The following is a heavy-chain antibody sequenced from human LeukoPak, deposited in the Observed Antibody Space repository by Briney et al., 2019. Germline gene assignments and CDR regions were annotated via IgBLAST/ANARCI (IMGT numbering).Heavy chain of an antibody. Sequence: GRSLRLSCAASGFTFSSYAMHWVRQAPGKGLEWVAVISYDGSNKYYADSVKGRFTISRDNSKNTLYLQMDSLRAEDTAVYYCARGFGSGYYGGFDYWGQGTLVTVSS. CDR3: ARGFGSGYYGGFDY. J-gene: IGHJ4*02. D-gene: IGHD3-22*01. V-gene: IGHV3-30-3*01. CDR2: ISYDGSNK. CDR1: GFTFSSYA.